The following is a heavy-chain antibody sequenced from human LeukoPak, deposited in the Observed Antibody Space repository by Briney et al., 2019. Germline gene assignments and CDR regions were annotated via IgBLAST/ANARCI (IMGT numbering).Heavy chain of an antibody. CDR1: GGSISTYY. Sequence: SETLSLTCSVSGGSISTYYWNWIRQPPGKGLEWIGNIDYSGSTNYNPSLKSRVIISVDWSKNEFSLKLTSVTAADTAVYFRARDGGYYYGDAFDSWGQGTTVTVSS. D-gene: IGHD3-22*01. CDR3: ARDGGYYYGDAFDS. J-gene: IGHJ3*02. V-gene: IGHV4-59*01. CDR2: IDYSGST.